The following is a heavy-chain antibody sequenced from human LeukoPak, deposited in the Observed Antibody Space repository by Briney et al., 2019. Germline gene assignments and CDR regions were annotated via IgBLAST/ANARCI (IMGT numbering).Heavy chain of an antibody. CDR3: ARGPREYYCGSGSYRTLDY. V-gene: IGHV1-2*02. J-gene: IGHJ4*02. D-gene: IGHD3-10*01. CDR1: GYTFTGYY. CDR2: INPNSGGT. Sequence: ASVKVSCKASGYTFTGYYMHWVRQAPGQGLEWMGWINPNSGGTNYAQKFQGRVTMTRDTSISTAYMELSRLRSDDTAVYYCARGPREYYCGSGSYRTLDYWGQGTLVTVSP.